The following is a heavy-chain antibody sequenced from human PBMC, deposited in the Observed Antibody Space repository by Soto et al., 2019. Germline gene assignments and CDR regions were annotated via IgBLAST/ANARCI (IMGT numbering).Heavy chain of an antibody. D-gene: IGHD3-9*01. Sequence: SVQVSCKASGVTFSSYAISWVRQAPGQGLEWMGGIIPIFGTANYAQKFQGRVTITADESTSTAYMELSSLRSEDTAVYYCARRPSRLRYFDWLNNAYFDYWGQGTLVTVSS. V-gene: IGHV1-69*13. CDR1: GVTFSSYA. CDR3: ARRPSRLRYFDWLNNAYFDY. J-gene: IGHJ4*02. CDR2: IIPIFGTA.